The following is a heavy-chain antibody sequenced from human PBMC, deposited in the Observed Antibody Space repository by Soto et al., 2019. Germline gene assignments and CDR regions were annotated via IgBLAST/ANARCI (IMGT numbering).Heavy chain of an antibody. CDR1: GGTFSSYT. D-gene: IGHD2-15*01. CDR2: IIPILGIA. CDR3: ARNKLGYCSGGSCYTKQFDY. V-gene: IGHV1-69*02. J-gene: IGHJ4*02. Sequence: GASVKVSCKASGGTFSSYTISWVRQAPGQGLEWMGRIIPILGIANYAQKFQGRVTITADKSTSTAYMELSSLRSEDTAVYYCARNKLGYCSGGSCYTKQFDYWGQGTLVTVSS.